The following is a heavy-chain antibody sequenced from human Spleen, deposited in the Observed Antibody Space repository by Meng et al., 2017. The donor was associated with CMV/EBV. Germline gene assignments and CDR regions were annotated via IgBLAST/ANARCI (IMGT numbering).Heavy chain of an antibody. V-gene: IGHV3-74*01. CDR2: INSDGSST. J-gene: IGHJ4*02. Sequence: GESLKISCAASGFTFSSYWMHWVRQAPGKGLVWVSRINSDGSSTSYADSVKGRFIISRDNAKNTLYLQMNSLRAEDTAVYYCAGLWIWGPGTLVTVSS. CDR3: AGLWI. D-gene: IGHD1-1*01. CDR1: GFTFSSYW.